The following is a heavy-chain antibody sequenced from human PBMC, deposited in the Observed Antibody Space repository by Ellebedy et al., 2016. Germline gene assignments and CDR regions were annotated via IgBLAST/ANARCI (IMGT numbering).Heavy chain of an antibody. CDR2: ISWNSGSI. J-gene: IGHJ6*02. Sequence: SLKISCAASGFTFDDSAMHWVRQAAGKGLEWVSGISWNSGSIDYADSVKGRFTISRDNSKKTLYLQMNSLRAEDTAVYYCARCGVSIGYWTLGYYYGMDVWGQGTTVIVSS. CDR1: GFTFDDSA. V-gene: IGHV3-9*01. D-gene: IGHD3-22*01. CDR3: ARCGVSIGYWTLGYYYGMDV.